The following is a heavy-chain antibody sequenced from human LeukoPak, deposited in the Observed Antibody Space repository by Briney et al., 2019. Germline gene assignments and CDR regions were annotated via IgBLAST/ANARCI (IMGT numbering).Heavy chain of an antibody. J-gene: IGHJ4*02. Sequence: PSETLSLTCAVYGGSFSGYYWSWIRQPPGKGLEWIGEVNHSGSTNYNPSLKSRVTISVDTSKNQFSLKLSSVTAADTAVYYCPRGRATLPGYCTIGVCGGGLVYRGQGTLVTVFS. D-gene: IGHD2-8*01. CDR3: PRGRATLPGYCTIGVCGGGLVY. CDR1: GGSFSGYY. V-gene: IGHV4-34*01. CDR2: VNHSGST.